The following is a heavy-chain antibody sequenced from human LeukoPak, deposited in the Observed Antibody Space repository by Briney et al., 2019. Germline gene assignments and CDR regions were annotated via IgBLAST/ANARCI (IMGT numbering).Heavy chain of an antibody. Sequence: SETLSLTCAVSGGSISSGGYSWSWIRQPPGTGLEWIGYIYSSGTTYYNPSLKSRVTISVDASKNQFSLKLSSVTAADTAVYYCARDGSYYRDWFDPWGQGTLVTVS. J-gene: IGHJ5*02. D-gene: IGHD1-26*01. CDR1: GGSISSGGYS. CDR2: IYSSGTT. V-gene: IGHV4-30-4*07. CDR3: ARDGSYYRDWFDP.